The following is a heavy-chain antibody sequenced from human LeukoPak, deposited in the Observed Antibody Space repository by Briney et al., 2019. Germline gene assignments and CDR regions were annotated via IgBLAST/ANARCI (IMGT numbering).Heavy chain of an antibody. J-gene: IGHJ5*02. V-gene: IGHV4-59*01. Sequence: SETLSLTCTVSGGSISSYYWSWIRQPPGKGLEWIGYIYYSGSTNYNPSLKSRVTISVDTSKNQFSLKLSSVTAADTAVYYCARSVSAAISSWYQNWFDPWGQGTLVTVSS. CDR2: IYYSGST. CDR3: ARSVSAAISSWYQNWFDP. CDR1: GGSISSYY. D-gene: IGHD6-13*01.